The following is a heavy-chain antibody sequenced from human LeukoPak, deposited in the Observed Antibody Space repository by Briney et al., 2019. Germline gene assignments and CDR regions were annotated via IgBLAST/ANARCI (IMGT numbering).Heavy chain of an antibody. J-gene: IGHJ3*02. D-gene: IGHD1-26*01. CDR1: GGSISTYY. CDR2: IPPSGSA. V-gene: IGHV4-4*07. CDR3: ARDLLDPFDI. Sequence: SETLSLTCTVSGGSISTYYWSWIRQPPGKELEWIGYIPPSGSANYNPSLKSRVTMSGDTSKNQFSLNLMSVTAADTAVYYYARDLLDPFDIWGHGTMVTVSS.